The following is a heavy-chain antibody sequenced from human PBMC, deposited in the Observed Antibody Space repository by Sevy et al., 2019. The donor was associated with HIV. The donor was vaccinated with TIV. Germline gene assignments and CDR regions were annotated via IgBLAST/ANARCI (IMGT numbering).Heavy chain of an antibody. CDR2: MSNSGNT. CDR1: GGSMSSSTYY. D-gene: IGHD6-19*01. Sequence: SETLSLTCTVSGGSMSSSTYYWGWVRRPPGKGLEWIGSMSNSGNTYYSPSLRTRITISVDTSQNQFFLKMTSVTATDTAVYHCARKLLRGPVAGTGWFDPWGQGTLVTVSS. V-gene: IGHV4-39*01. J-gene: IGHJ5*02. CDR3: ARKLLRGPVAGTGWFDP.